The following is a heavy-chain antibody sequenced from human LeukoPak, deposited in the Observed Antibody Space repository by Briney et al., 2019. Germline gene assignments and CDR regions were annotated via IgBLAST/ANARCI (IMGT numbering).Heavy chain of an antibody. D-gene: IGHD6-19*01. CDR2: ISAYNGNT. CDR1: GFTFTSYG. J-gene: IGHJ4*02. CDR3: ARYSSGPYYFDY. V-gene: IGHV1-18*01. Sequence: PGGSLRLSCAASGFTFTSYGISWVRQAPGQGLEWMGWISAYNGNTNYAQKLQGRVTMTTDTSTSTAYMELRSLRSDDTAVYYCARYSSGPYYFDYWGQGTLVTVSS.